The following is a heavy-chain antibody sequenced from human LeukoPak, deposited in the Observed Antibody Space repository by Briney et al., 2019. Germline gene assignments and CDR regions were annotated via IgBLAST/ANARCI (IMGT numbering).Heavy chain of an antibody. D-gene: IGHD4-23*01. Sequence: GGPLRLSCAASGFPHYHYPTLWLRQAPGKAVEYVSSFSCYGCSNYYANSVKGRFTISRHNPKNTVYLQMHSLRAEHMAVYYCATPVAYYCGQG. J-gene: IGHJ4*02. V-gene: IGHV3-64*01. CDR1: GFPHYHYP. CDR3: ATPVAYY. CDR2: FSCYGCSN.